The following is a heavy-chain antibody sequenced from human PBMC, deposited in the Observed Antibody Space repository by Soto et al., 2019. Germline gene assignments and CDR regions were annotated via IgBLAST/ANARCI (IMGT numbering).Heavy chain of an antibody. CDR2: MNPNSGNT. V-gene: IGHV1-8*01. J-gene: IGHJ6*03. CDR1: GYTFTSYD. CDR3: ARGGDDYDILTGYYTGYYYYYMDV. Sequence: ASVKVSCKASGYTFTSYDINWVRQATGQGLEWMGWMNPNSGNTGYAQKFQGRVTMTRNTSISTAYMELSSLRSEDTAVYYCARGGDDYDILTGYYTGYYYYYMDVWGKGTTVTVSS. D-gene: IGHD3-9*01.